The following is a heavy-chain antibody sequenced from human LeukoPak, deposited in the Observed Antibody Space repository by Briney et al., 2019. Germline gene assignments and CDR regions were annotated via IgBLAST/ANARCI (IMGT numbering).Heavy chain of an antibody. CDR1: GFTFSSYA. Sequence: GGSLRLSCAASGFTFSSYAMSWVRQAPGKGLEWVANIKQDGSEKYYVDSVKGRFTISRDNAKNSLYLQMNSLRAEDTAVYYCARDDPDYDFWSGCPTFDYWGQGTLVTVSS. CDR3: ARDDPDYDFWSGCPTFDY. D-gene: IGHD3-3*01. J-gene: IGHJ4*02. V-gene: IGHV3-7*01. CDR2: IKQDGSEK.